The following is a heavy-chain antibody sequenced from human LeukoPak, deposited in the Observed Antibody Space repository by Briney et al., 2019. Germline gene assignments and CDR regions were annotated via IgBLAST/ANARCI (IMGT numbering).Heavy chain of an antibody. CDR1: GYAFTSYY. V-gene: IGHV1-46*01. D-gene: IGHD6-19*01. CDR2: INPGLGST. CDR3: ARDQQWLVTGEDAFDF. Sequence: ASVKVSCKASGYAFTSYYIHWVRQAPGQGLEWMGIINPGLGSTSYAQKFQGRVTMTRDTSTSTVYMELSSLTYEETAVYYCARDQQWLVTGEDAFDFWGQGTMVTVSS. J-gene: IGHJ3*01.